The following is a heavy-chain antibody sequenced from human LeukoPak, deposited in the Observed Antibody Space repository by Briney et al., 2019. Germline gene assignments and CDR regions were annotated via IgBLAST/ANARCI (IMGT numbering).Heavy chain of an antibody. V-gene: IGHV3-9*01. D-gene: IGHD6-13*01. CDR3: AKDMAAAGTGWFDP. CDR2: ISWNSGSI. J-gene: IGHJ5*02. CDR1: GFTFDDYA. Sequence: GRSLRLSCAASGFTFDDYAMHWVRQAPGKGLEWVSGISWNSGSIVYADSVKGRFTISRDNAKNSLYLQMNSLRAEDTALYYCAKDMAAAGTGWFDPWGQGTLVTVSS.